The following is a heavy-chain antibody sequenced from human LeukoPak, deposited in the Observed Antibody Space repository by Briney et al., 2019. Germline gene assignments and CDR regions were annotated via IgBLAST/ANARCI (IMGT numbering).Heavy chain of an antibody. D-gene: IGHD3-10*02. CDR1: GFTFSSCE. CDR3: AELGITMIGGV. Sequence: GGSLRLSCAASGFTFSSCEMNWVRQAPGKGLEWVSYISSSGSTIYYADSVKGRFTISRDNAKNSLYLQMNSLRAEDAAVYYCAELGITMIGGVWGKGTTVTISS. J-gene: IGHJ6*04. CDR2: ISSSGSTI. V-gene: IGHV3-48*03.